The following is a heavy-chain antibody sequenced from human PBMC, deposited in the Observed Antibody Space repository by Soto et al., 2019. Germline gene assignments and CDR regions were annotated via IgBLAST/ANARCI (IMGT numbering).Heavy chain of an antibody. Sequence: EMQLVQSGAEVKKPGESLRLSCQGSGYRFINYWISWVRQMPGKGLEWVGRIDPSDCYTVYSPSFQGHVTISIDTAINTAFLEWRSLQASDTAIYYCVRHGNGTPFYFDFWGRGTLVPVSS. J-gene: IGHJ4*02. CDR3: VRHGNGTPFYFDF. CDR2: IDPSDCYT. D-gene: IGHD1-1*01. CDR1: GYRFINYW. V-gene: IGHV5-10-1*03.